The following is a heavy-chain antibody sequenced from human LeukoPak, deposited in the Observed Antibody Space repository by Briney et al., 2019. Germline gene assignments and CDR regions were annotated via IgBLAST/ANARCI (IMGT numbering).Heavy chain of an antibody. CDR3: ARHSGRFHYFDD. CDR1: GGSISSYY. CDR2: IYYSGST. V-gene: IGHV4-59*01. J-gene: IGHJ4*02. D-gene: IGHD1-26*01. Sequence: SETLSLTCTVSGGSISSYYWSWIRQPPGEGLEWIGYIYYSGSTNYNPSLKSRVTISVDTSKNQFSLKLSSVTAADTAVYYCARHSGRFHYFDDWGQGTLVTVSS.